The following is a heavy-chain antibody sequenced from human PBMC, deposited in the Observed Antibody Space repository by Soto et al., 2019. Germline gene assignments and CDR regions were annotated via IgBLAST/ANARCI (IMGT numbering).Heavy chain of an antibody. V-gene: IGHV3-66*01. D-gene: IGHD3-16*01. J-gene: IGHJ4*02. CDR1: GFTVSTKY. CDR3: ARDPWAADY. CDR2: IYSGGST. Sequence: EVQLVESGGGLVQPGGSLRLSCAASGFTVSTKYMSWVRQAPGKGLEWVSVIYSGGSTCYADSVRGRFTISRDNSKNTVNLQMNSLIAEDTAVYYCARDPWAADYWGQGTLVTVSS.